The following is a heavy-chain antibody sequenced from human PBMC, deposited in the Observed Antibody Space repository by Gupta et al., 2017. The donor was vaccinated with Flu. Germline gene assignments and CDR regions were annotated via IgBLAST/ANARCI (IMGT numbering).Heavy chain of an antibody. V-gene: IGHV3-74*03. CDR2: IKPDGSST. CDR1: GFTSSSSY. J-gene: IGHJ4*02. D-gene: IGHD4-17*01. CDR3: ATVTSGC. Sequence: AASGFTSSSSYLQWVRQGPRNGMVWVSRIKPDGSSTTYAESVKGRFTISRDNAKNTLYLQMNSLGDDDTAFDDCATVTSGCWGQVTLVTVS.